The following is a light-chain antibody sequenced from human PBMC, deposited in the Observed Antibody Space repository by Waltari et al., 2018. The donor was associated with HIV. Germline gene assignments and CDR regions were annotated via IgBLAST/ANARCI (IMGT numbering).Light chain of an antibody. Sequence: EIVLTQSPGTLSLSPGERATLSCRASQHISGSYLAWYQQKAGQAPRFLIYGASSRAAGIPDRFSCSGSGTDFTLTITRLEPEDFAVYYCQRYSTSPPYTFGQGTKLEI. CDR3: QRYSTSPPYT. CDR1: QHISGSY. CDR2: GAS. J-gene: IGKJ2*01. V-gene: IGKV3-20*01.